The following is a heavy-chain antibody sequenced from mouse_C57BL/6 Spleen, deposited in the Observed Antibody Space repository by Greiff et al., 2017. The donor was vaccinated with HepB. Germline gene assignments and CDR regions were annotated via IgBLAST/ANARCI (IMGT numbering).Heavy chain of an antibody. CDR3: ARDSSGYVFAY. J-gene: IGHJ3*01. V-gene: IGHV1S26*01. CDR2: INPSSGYT. Sequence: VQLQQSGPELVKPGASVKISCKASGYSFTSYYIHWVKQRPGQGLEWIGYINPSSGYTKYNQKFKDKATLTADKSSSTAYMQLSSLTSEDSAVYYCARDSSGYVFAYWGQGTLVTVSA. CDR1: GYSFTSYY. D-gene: IGHD3-2*02.